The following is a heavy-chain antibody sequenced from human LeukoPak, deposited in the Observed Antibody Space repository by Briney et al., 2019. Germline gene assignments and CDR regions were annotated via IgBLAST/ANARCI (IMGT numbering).Heavy chain of an antibody. CDR2: IYYSGRT. Sequence: SETLSLTCTVSGDSIISSSYYWGWIRQPPGKGLEWIGSIYYSGRTYYNPSLKTRVTISVDTSKNQFSLKLSSVTAADTAVYYCATTFTIFGPFDPWGQGTLVTVSS. V-gene: IGHV4-39*01. J-gene: IGHJ5*02. CDR3: ATTFTIFGPFDP. D-gene: IGHD3-3*01. CDR1: GDSIISSSYY.